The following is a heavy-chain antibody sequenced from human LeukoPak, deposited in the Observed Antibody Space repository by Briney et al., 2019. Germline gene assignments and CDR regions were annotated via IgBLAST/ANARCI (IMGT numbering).Heavy chain of an antibody. CDR3: ATLLISYYYDSSGYYFDY. CDR2: ISGSGGST. CDR1: GFTFSSYA. J-gene: IGHJ4*02. V-gene: IGHV3-23*01. D-gene: IGHD3-22*01. Sequence: GGSLRLSCAASGFTFSSYAMSWVRQAPGKGLEWVSAISGSGGSTYYADSVKGRFTISRDNSKNTLYLQMNSLRAEDTAVYYCATLLISYYYDSSGYYFDYWGQGTLVTVSS.